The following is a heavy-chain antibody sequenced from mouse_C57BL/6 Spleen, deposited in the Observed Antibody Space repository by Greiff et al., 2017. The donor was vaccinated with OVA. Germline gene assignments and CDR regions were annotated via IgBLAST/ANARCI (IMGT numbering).Heavy chain of an antibody. V-gene: IGHV1-15*01. CDR1: GYTFTDYE. J-gene: IGHJ2*01. CDR2: IDPETGGT. Sequence: VKLMESGAELVRPGASVTLSCKASGYTFTDYEMHWVKQTPVHGLEWIGAIDPETGGTAYNQKFKGKAILTADKSSSTAYMELRSLTSEDSAVYYCTRNYGSSYGYFDYWGQGTTLTVSS. CDR3: TRNYGSSYGYFDY. D-gene: IGHD1-1*01.